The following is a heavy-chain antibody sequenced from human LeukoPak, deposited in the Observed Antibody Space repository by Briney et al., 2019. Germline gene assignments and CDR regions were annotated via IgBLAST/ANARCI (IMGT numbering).Heavy chain of an antibody. CDR3: ARAQSYDFWSGYYRDYYYGMDV. J-gene: IGHJ6*02. Sequence: SETLSLTCTISGGSISNYYWTWIRQPPGKGLEWIGYIYYTGRTNYNPSLKSRVTISVDMSKNYFSLRLRSVTAADTAVYYCARAQSYDFWSGYYRDYYYGMDVWGQGTTVTVSS. CDR2: IYYTGRT. D-gene: IGHD3-3*01. V-gene: IGHV4-59*08. CDR1: GGSISNYY.